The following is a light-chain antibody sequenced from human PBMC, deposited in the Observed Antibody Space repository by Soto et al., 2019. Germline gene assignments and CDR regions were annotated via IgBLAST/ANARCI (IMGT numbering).Light chain of an antibody. V-gene: IGLV2-23*01. Sequence: QSVLTQPASVSGSPGESITISCTGTSSDVGSYNLVSWYQQHPGKAPKLMIYEGSKRPSGVSNRFSGSKSGNTASLTISGLQAEDEADYYCCSYAGSSYVAFGGGTKVTVL. CDR2: EGS. CDR1: SSDVGSYNL. J-gene: IGLJ2*01. CDR3: CSYAGSSYVA.